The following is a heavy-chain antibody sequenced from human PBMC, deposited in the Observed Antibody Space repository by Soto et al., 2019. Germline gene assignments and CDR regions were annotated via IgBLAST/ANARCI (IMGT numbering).Heavy chain of an antibody. CDR2: ISSSSSYI. CDR1: GITFTTYT. D-gene: IGHD6-13*01. V-gene: IGHV3-21*01. CDR3: AREGKSY. J-gene: IGHJ4*02. Sequence: PGGSLRLSCSASGITFTTYTMHWVRQAPGEGQGLRRGLEWVSSISSSSSYIYYADSVKGRFTISRDNAKNSLYLQMNSLRAEDTAVYYCAREGKSYWGQGTLVTVS.